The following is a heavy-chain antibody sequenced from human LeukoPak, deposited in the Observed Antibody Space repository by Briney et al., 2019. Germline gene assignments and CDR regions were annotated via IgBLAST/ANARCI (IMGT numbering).Heavy chain of an antibody. J-gene: IGHJ4*02. Sequence: GGSLRLSCAASGFTFSSYATSWVRQAPGKGLDWVSAISGSGDSTYYADSVKGRFTISRDNSKNTLYLQMNSLRAEDTAVYYCAKSSSSPRLFDYWGQGTLVTVSS. D-gene: IGHD6-6*01. CDR2: ISGSGDST. CDR1: GFTFSSYA. CDR3: AKSSSSPRLFDY. V-gene: IGHV3-23*01.